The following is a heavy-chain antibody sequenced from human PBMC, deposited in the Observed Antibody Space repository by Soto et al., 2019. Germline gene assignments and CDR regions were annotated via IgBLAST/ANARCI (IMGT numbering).Heavy chain of an antibody. J-gene: IGHJ5*02. Sequence: GPLRLSCAASGFTFSGYWMTWVRQAPGRGLEWVANIKQDGSEEYYVDSVKGRCTISRDNAKNSVYLQMNSLRAEDTAVYYCARDPGPRPARLRGLGWFDPWGQGTLVTASS. D-gene: IGHD6-6*01. CDR3: ARDPGPRPARLRGLGWFDP. CDR1: GFTFSGYW. V-gene: IGHV3-7*03. CDR2: IKQDGSEE.